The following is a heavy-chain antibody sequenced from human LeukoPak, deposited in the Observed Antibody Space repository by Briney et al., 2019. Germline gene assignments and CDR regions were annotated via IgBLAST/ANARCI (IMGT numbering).Heavy chain of an antibody. J-gene: IGHJ4*02. CDR1: GFPLSSHA. CDR2: TSSSDAGT. V-gene: IGHV3-23*01. D-gene: IGHD1-26*01. Sequence: GGSLRLSCAASGFPLSSHAMSWVRQAPGKGLEWVSATSSSDAGTYYADSVKGRFTISRDNSKNTLYLQMNSLRAEDTAVYYCARAPTLGYFDYWGQGTLVTVSS. CDR3: ARAPTLGYFDY.